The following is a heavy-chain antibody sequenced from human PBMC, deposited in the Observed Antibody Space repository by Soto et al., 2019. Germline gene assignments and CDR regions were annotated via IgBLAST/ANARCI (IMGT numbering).Heavy chain of an antibody. CDR3: ATVTSSSWSPRPGMDY. CDR2: ISGSGGST. D-gene: IGHD6-13*01. CDR1: GFTFSSYA. V-gene: IGHV3-23*01. Sequence: GGSLRLSCAASGFTFSSYAMSWVRQAPGRGLEWVSAISGSGGSTYYADSVKGRFTISRGNSKNTLYLQMNSLRAEDTAVYYCATVTSSSWSPRPGMDYWGQGTLVTVSS. J-gene: IGHJ4*02.